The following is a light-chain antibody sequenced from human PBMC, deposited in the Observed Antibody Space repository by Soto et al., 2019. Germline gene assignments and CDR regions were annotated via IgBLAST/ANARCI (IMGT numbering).Light chain of an antibody. Sequence: QSALTQHASVSGSPGQSITISCTGTSSDVGGYNYVSWYQQHPGKAPKLIIYDVSNRPSGVSNRFSGSKSGNTASLTISGLQAEDYADYYCSSYTSSSTLDVVFGGGTKPTVL. J-gene: IGLJ2*01. V-gene: IGLV2-14*01. CDR1: SSDVGGYNY. CDR2: DVS. CDR3: SSYTSSSTLDVV.